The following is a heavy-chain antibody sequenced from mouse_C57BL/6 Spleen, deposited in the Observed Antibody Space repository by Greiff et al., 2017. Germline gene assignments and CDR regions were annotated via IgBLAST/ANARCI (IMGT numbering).Heavy chain of an antibody. J-gene: IGHJ3*02. CDR2: IYPGDGDT. D-gene: IGHD3-2*02. Sequence: QVQLQQSGAELVKPGASVKISCKASGYAFSSYWMNWVKQRPGKGLEWIGQIYPGDGDTNYNGKFKGKATLTADKSSSTAYMQLSSLTSEDSAVYFGARPETAQAPLGYWGQGTLVTVSA. CDR3: ARPETAQAPLGY. V-gene: IGHV1-80*01. CDR1: GYAFSSYW.